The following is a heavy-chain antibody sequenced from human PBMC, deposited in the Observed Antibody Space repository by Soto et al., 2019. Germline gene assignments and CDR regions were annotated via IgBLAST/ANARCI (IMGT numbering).Heavy chain of an antibody. CDR3: ARHSTYYYDSSRYYYEGPGSPGAFDY. CDR1: GGSISSYY. D-gene: IGHD3-22*01. CDR2: IYYSGST. V-gene: IGHV4-59*08. Sequence: SETLSLTCTVSGGSISSYYWSWIRQPPGRGLEWIGYIYYSGSTNYNPSLKSRVTISVDTSKNQFSLKLSSVTAADTAVYYCARHSTYYYDSSRYYYEGPGSPGAFDYWGQGTLVTVSS. J-gene: IGHJ4*02.